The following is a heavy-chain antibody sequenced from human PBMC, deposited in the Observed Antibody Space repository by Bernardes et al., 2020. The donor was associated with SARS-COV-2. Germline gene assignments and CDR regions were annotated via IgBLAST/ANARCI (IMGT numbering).Heavy chain of an antibody. V-gene: IGHV3-11*01. Sequence: GGSLRLSCAASGFDFNDYHMSWIRQVPGKGLECLSYISCDIGTIDYADSVRVRFTISRDNAKNSLFLQLNSLRAEDTAVYFCARVGIFGVINYDYWGQGTLVTVSS. CDR1: GFDFNDYH. CDR3: ARVGIFGVINYDY. D-gene: IGHD3-3*01. CDR2: ISCDIGTI. J-gene: IGHJ4*02.